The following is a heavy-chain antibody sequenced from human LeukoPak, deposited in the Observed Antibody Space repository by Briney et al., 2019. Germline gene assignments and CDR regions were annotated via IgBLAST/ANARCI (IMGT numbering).Heavy chain of an antibody. J-gene: IGHJ4*02. CDR2: IYYSGST. D-gene: IGHD4-17*01. CDR3: ATSEHGDYVYY. Sequence: WETLSLTCTVSGGSISNYWSWIRQPPGKGLEWIGYIYYSGSTNYNPSLKSRVTISVDTSKNQFSLKLSSVTAADTAVYYCATSEHGDYVYYWGQGTLVTVSS. CDR1: GGSISNY. V-gene: IGHV4-59*01.